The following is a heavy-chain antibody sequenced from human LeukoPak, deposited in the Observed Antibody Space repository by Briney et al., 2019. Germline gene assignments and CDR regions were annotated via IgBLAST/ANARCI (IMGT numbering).Heavy chain of an antibody. CDR2: ISGRGGST. V-gene: IGHV3-23*01. Sequence: GGSLRLSCAASGFTFSSYAMSWVRQAPGKGLEWVSSISGRGGSTFYADSVKGRFTISRDNSKNTLFLQMNSLRAEDTAVYYCARRLAALGAHHPGGWGWGIDSWGQGTLVTVSS. J-gene: IGHJ4*02. CDR3: ARRLAALGAHHPGGWGWGIDS. CDR1: GFTFSSYA. D-gene: IGHD3-16*01.